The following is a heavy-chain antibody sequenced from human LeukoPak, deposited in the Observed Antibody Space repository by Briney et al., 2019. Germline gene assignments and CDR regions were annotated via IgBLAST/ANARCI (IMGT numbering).Heavy chain of an antibody. CDR3: VRWSSGSTFGDY. D-gene: IGHD1-26*01. Sequence: SETLSLTCTVSGVSISSGSYYWSWIRQPAGRGLEWIGRIYTSGSTNYNPSLKSRVTISVDTSKNQFSLKLSSVTAADTAVYYCVRWSSGSTFGDYWGQGTLVTVSS. CDR2: IYTSGST. J-gene: IGHJ4*02. V-gene: IGHV4-61*02. CDR1: GVSISSGSYY.